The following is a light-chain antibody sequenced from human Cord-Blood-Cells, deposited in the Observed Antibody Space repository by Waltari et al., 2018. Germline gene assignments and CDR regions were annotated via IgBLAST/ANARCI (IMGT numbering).Light chain of an antibody. Sequence: QPVLTQSSSASASLGSSVKLTCPLSSGHSSYIIAWHQQQPGKAPRYLMKLEGSGSYNKGSGVPDRFSGSSSGADRYLTISNLQSEDEADYYCETWDSNTWVFGGGTKLTVL. CDR3: ETWDSNTWV. V-gene: IGLV4-60*03. J-gene: IGLJ3*02. CDR1: SGHSSYI. CDR2: LEGSGSY.